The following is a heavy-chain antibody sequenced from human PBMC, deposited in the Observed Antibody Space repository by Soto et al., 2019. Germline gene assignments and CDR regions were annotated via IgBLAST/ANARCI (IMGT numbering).Heavy chain of an antibody. CDR3: ARDLGDSSGHYYRYYYYYGMDV. J-gene: IGHJ6*02. V-gene: IGHV3-30-3*01. CDR1: GFTFSSYA. D-gene: IGHD3-22*01. Sequence: PGGSLRLSCAASGFTFSSYAMHWVRQAPGKGLEWVAVISYDGSNKYYADSVKGRFTISRDNSKNTLYLQMNSLRAEDTAVYYCARDLGDSSGHYYRYYYYYGMDVWGQGTTVTVSS. CDR2: ISYDGSNK.